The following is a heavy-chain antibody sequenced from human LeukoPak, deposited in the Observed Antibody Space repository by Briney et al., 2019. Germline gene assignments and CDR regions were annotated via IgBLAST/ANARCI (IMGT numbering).Heavy chain of an antibody. CDR1: GFTFSSYT. V-gene: IGHV3-21*01. D-gene: IGHD3-10*02. J-gene: IGHJ6*04. CDR3: AELGITMIGGV. CDR2: ISSSSSYI. Sequence: PGGSLRLSCAASGFTFSSYTMNWVRQAPGKGLEWVSSISSSSSYIYYADSVKGRFTISRDNAKNSLYLQMNSLRAEDTAVYYCAELGITMIGGVWGKGTTVTISS.